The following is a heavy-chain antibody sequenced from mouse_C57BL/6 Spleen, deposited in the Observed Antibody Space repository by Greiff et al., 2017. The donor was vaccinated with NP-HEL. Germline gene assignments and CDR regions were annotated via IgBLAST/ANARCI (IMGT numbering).Heavy chain of an antibody. Sequence: EVQLQQSGAELVKPGASVKLSCTASGFNIKDYYMHWVKQRTEQGLEWIGRIDPEDGETKYATKFQGKATITADTSSNTAYLQLSSLTSEDTAVYYCARQDYGSSYIAYWGQGTLVTVSA. V-gene: IGHV14-2*01. CDR3: ARQDYGSSYIAY. CDR2: IDPEDGET. D-gene: IGHD1-1*01. CDR1: GFNIKDYY. J-gene: IGHJ3*01.